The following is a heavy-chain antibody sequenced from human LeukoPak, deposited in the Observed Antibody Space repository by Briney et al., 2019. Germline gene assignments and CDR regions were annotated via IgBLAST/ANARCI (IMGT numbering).Heavy chain of an antibody. CDR1: GLRFRSYA. CDR2: ISDDSSFT. D-gene: IGHD2-15*01. CDR3: AKGRCSGVGCDSFHS. J-gene: IGHJ4*02. Sequence: EGSLRLSCVASGLRFRSYAMNWVRQAPGKGLECISTISDDSSFTYYADSVKGRSAISRDDSKNTLYLQMNNLKVEDTAVYYCAKGRCSGVGCDSFHSWGQGALVTVSS. V-gene: IGHV3-23*01.